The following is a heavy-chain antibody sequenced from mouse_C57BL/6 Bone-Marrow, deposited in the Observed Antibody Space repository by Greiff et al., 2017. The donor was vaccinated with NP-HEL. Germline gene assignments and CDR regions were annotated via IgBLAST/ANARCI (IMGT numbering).Heavy chain of an antibody. CDR1: GYTFTSYW. CDR2: IDPSDGYT. CDR3: ARLQRAWVAD. Sequence: QVQLQQPGAELVKPGASVKLSCTASGYTFTSYWMQWVKQRPGQGLEWIGEIDPSDGYTNYNQKVKGKATLTVDTSSSPAYMQLSSLTSEDSAVYYCARLQRAWVADWGQGTLVTVSA. D-gene: IGHD3-1*01. V-gene: IGHV1-50*01. J-gene: IGHJ3*01.